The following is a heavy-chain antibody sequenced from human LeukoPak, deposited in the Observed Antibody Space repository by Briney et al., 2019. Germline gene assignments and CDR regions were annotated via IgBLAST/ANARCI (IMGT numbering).Heavy chain of an antibody. D-gene: IGHD5-18*01. CDR2: MSYDGSNK. CDR1: GFSFTTYS. CDR3: AREREDTDMAFYLHY. Sequence: GRSLRLSCAASGFSFTTYSMHRVRQAPGKGLEWVAVMSYDGSNKYYADSVKGRFTISRDNSKNTLYLQMNSLRAEDTAVYYCAREREDTDMAFYLHYWGQGTLVTVSS. J-gene: IGHJ4*02. V-gene: IGHV3-30*04.